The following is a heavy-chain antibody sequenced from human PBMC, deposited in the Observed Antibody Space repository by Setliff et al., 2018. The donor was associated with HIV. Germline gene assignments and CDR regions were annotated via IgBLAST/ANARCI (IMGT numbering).Heavy chain of an antibody. Sequence: SETLSLTCTVSGDSISSYSWNWIRQPPGRGLAWIGYVYASGETNYNPSLKSRVTMSTDTSRNQFFLNLTYATAAYTAVYFCARRVLQDSTITSSNWFDSWGQGTLVTVSS. CDR2: VYASGET. CDR3: ARRVLQDSTITSSNWFDS. D-gene: IGHD2-2*01. CDR1: GDSISSYS. V-gene: IGHV4-4*09. J-gene: IGHJ5*01.